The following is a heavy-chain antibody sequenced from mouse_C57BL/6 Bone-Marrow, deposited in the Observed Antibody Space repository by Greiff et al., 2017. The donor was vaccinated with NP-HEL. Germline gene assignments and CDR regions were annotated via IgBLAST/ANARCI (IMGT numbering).Heavy chain of an antibody. V-gene: IGHV1-55*01. Sequence: VQLQQPGAELVKPGASVKMSCKASGYTFTSYWITWVKQRPGQGLEWIGDIYPGSGSTNYNEKFKSKATLTVDTSSSTAYMQLSSLTSEDSAVDYCASYSNFLYYAMDYWGQGTSVTVSS. CDR2: IYPGSGST. D-gene: IGHD2-5*01. CDR1: GYTFTSYW. CDR3: ASYSNFLYYAMDY. J-gene: IGHJ4*01.